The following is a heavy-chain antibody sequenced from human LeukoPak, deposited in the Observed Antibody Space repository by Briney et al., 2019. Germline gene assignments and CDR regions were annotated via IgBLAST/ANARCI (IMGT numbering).Heavy chain of an antibody. CDR2: INHSGST. CDR1: GGSFSGYY. CDR3: ARTSSSSRPIGYYYGMDV. Sequence: SETLPLTCAVYGGSFSGYYWSWIRQPPGKGLEWIGEINHSGSTNYNPSLKSRVTISVDTSKNQFSLKLSSVTAADTAVYYCARTSSSSRPIGYYYGMDVWGQGTTVTVSS. V-gene: IGHV4-34*01. J-gene: IGHJ6*02. D-gene: IGHD6-13*01.